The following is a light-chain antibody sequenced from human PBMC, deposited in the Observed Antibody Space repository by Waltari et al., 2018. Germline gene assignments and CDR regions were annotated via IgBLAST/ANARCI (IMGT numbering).Light chain of an antibody. J-gene: IGLJ3*02. Sequence: QSALTQPRSVSGSPGQSVTISCTGTSSDVGGYNYVSWYKQHPGKAPNLMIYDVSKRPSGVPDRFSGSKSGNTASLTISVLQAEDEADYYCCSYAGSYTWVFGGGTKLTVL. V-gene: IGLV2-11*01. CDR3: CSYAGSYTWV. CDR2: DVS. CDR1: SSDVGGYNY.